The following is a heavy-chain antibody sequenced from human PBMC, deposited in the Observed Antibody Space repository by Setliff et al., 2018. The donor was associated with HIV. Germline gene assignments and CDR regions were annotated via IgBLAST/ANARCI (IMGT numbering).Heavy chain of an antibody. CDR1: GGSISSGTSY. CDR2: IYHSGST. J-gene: IGHJ4*02. CDR3: ARCAYYNFWSGYYCDY. Sequence: SETLSLTCTVSGGSISSGTSYWSWIRQPPGKGLEWIGEIYHSGSTNYNPSLKSRVTISVDKSKNQFSLKLSSVTAADTAVYYCARCAYYNFWSGYYCDYWGQGTLVTVSS. D-gene: IGHD3-3*01. V-gene: IGHV4-61*05.